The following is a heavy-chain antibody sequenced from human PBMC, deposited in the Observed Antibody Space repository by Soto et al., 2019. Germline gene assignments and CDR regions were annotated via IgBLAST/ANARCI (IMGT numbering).Heavy chain of an antibody. CDR2: ISAYNGNT. D-gene: IGHD3-22*01. CDR3: AREYYYDSSGYKYYYYGMDV. V-gene: IGHV1-18*01. Sequence: ASVKVSCKASGYTFTSYGISWVRQAPGQGLEWMGWISAYNGNTNYAQKLQGRVTMTTDTSTSTAYMELRSLRSDDTAVYYCAREYYYDSSGYKYYYYGMDVWGQGTTVTVSS. CDR1: GYTFTSYG. J-gene: IGHJ6*02.